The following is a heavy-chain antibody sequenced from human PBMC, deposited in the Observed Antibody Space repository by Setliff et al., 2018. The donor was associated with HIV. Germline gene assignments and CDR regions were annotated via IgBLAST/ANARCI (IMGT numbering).Heavy chain of an antibody. CDR2: INHSGST. Sequence: SETLSLPCTVSGGSFSGYFWSWVRQPPGKGLEWIGDINHSGSTNYNPSLKSRVTISEDMSKNQFSLELSSVTAADTAVYFCARGPLYCSGGNCYLYYFDYWGQGTLVTVSS. V-gene: IGHV4-34*01. CDR3: ARGPLYCSGGNCYLYYFDY. CDR1: GGSFSGYF. D-gene: IGHD2-15*01. J-gene: IGHJ4*02.